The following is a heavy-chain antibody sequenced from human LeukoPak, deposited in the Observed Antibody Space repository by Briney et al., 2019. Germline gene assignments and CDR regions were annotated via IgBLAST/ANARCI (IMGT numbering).Heavy chain of an antibody. Sequence: GGSLRLSSAAYGFTFNTYAITWVRQGPGMGLEWVSAIRPDGDRTYYANSVRGRFTISRDNSKDTVYLQINGLRVEDTAVYYCAREQSGTRGRYTFDHWGQGTLVTVSS. V-gene: IGHV3-23*01. J-gene: IGHJ4*02. D-gene: IGHD6-19*01. CDR3: AREQSGTRGRYTFDH. CDR1: GFTFNTYA. CDR2: IRPDGDRT.